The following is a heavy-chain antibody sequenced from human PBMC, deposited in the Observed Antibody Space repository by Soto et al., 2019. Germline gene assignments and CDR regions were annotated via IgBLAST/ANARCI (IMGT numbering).Heavy chain of an antibody. CDR1: GGSFSGYY. CDR3: ARGDYDLLDRYYYYYMDV. J-gene: IGHJ6*03. V-gene: IGHV4-34*01. CDR2: INHSGST. Sequence: SETLSLTCAVYGGSFSGYYWSWIRQPPGKGLEWIGEINHSGSTNYNPSLKSRVTISVDTSKNQFSLKLSSVTAADTAVYYCARGDYDLLDRYYYYYMDVWGKGTTVTVSS. D-gene: IGHD4-17*01.